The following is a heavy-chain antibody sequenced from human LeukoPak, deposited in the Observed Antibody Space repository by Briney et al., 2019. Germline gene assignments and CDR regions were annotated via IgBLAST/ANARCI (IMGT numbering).Heavy chain of an antibody. Sequence: SETLSLTCTVSGGSIGLTTYYWGWIRQPPGKGLEWIGRIYSRGGTFYNPSLKSRVTISVDTSKNQFSLKLSSVTAADTAVYYCARHIDPHYDILADHYYMDVWGKGTTVTVSS. CDR3: ARHIDPHYDILADHYYMDV. J-gene: IGHJ6*03. V-gene: IGHV4-39*01. CDR2: IYSRGGT. CDR1: GGSIGLTTYY. D-gene: IGHD3-9*01.